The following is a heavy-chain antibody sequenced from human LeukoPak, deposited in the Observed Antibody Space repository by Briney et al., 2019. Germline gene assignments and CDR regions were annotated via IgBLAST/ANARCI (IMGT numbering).Heavy chain of an antibody. J-gene: IGHJ4*02. D-gene: IGHD3-10*01. CDR3: TTDYYYGSGSPYSPFDF. V-gene: IGHV3-48*03. CDR2: ISSSGTTI. Sequence: GGSLRLSCAASGFTFSSYEMNWVRQAPGKGPEWVSYISSSGTTIYYADSVKGRITISRDNAKNSLYLQMNSLKTEDTAVYYCTTDYYYGSGSPYSPFDFWGQGTLVTVSS. CDR1: GFTFSSYE.